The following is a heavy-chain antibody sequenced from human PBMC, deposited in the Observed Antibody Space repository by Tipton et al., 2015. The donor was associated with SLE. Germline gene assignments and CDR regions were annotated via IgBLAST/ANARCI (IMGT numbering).Heavy chain of an antibody. J-gene: IGHJ4*02. Sequence: SLRLSCAASGFMFGNYEMNWVRQAPGKGLEWVSYISSSGVGIFYTDSVKGRFTISRDNVKNSLYLEMNSLRAEDTAVYYCAKDISTYGDYSLDYWGQGTLVTVSS. D-gene: IGHD4-17*01. CDR2: ISSSGVGI. V-gene: IGHV3-48*03. CDR3: AKDISTYGDYSLDY. CDR1: GFMFGNYE.